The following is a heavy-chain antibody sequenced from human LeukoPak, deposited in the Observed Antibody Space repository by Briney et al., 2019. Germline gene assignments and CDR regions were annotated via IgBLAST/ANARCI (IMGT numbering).Heavy chain of an antibody. CDR2: ISHSGST. CDR1: GYSISTGYN. J-gene: IGHJ4*02. D-gene: IGHD3-10*01. CDR3: ARGYYGSGSYYKGNYFDY. Sequence: PSETLSLTCAVSGYSISTGYNWGWIRRSPGKGLEWIGSISHSGSTYYNPSLKSRVTISLDTSNNDFSLSLSSVTAADTALYFCARGYYGSGSYYKGNYFDYWGQGTLVTVSS. V-gene: IGHV4-38-2*01.